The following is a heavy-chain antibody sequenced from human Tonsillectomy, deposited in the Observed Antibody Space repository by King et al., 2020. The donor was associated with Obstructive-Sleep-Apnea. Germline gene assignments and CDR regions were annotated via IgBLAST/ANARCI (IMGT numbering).Heavy chain of an antibody. D-gene: IGHD1-26*01. CDR3: AREGGSYYSPRGLEYYFDY. CDR2: IYYSGST. V-gene: IGHV4-39*07. Sequence: LQLQESGPGLVKPSETLSLTCTVSGGSISSSSYYWGWIRQPPGKGLEWIGSIYYSGSTYYNPSLKSRVTISVDTSKNQFSLKLSSVTAADMAVYYCAREGGSYYSPRGLEYYFDYWGQGALVTVSS. J-gene: IGHJ4*02. CDR1: GGSISSSSYY.